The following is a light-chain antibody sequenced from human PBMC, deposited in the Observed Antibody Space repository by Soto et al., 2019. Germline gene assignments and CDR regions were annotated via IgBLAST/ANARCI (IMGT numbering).Light chain of an antibody. CDR2: DAS. Sequence: DIQMSQSPSTLSASVGVRVTIACRASQSISSWLAWYHQKPGKAPKLLIYDASSLESGVPSRFSGSGSGTEFTLTISSLQPDDFATYYCQQYNIYWTFGQGTKVDIK. CDR1: QSISSW. J-gene: IGKJ1*01. CDR3: QQYNIYWT. V-gene: IGKV1-5*01.